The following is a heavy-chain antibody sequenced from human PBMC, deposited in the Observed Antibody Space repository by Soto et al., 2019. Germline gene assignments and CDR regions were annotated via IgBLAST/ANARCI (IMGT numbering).Heavy chain of an antibody. CDR1: GFTFSNAW. Sequence: GGSLRLSCAASGFTFSNAWMNWVRQAPGKGLEWVGRIKSKTDGGTTDYAAPVKGRFTISRDDSKNTLYLQMNSLKTEDTAVYYCTTGPSYYYDSSGYYYEMGHFDYWGQGTLVTVSS. CDR3: TTGPSYYYDSSGYYYEMGHFDY. CDR2: IKSKTDGGTT. V-gene: IGHV3-15*07. D-gene: IGHD3-22*01. J-gene: IGHJ4*02.